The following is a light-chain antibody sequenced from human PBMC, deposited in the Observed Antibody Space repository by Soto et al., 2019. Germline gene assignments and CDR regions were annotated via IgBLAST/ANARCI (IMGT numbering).Light chain of an antibody. V-gene: IGKV1-5*03. CDR1: QNINNW. J-gene: IGKJ1*01. CDR3: QQYSSDST. Sequence: DIQMTQSPSTLSASVGDRVTITCRASQNINNWLAWYQQKPGKAPKLLIYRAPSLENGVPSRFSGRGSGTDFIFTITSLKPDDFATYYCQQYSSDSTFGQGTKVEIK. CDR2: RAP.